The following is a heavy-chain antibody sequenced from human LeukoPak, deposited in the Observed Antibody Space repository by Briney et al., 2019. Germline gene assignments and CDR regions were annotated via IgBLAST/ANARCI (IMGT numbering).Heavy chain of an antibody. J-gene: IGHJ4*02. V-gene: IGHV5-51*01. D-gene: IGHD3-22*01. CDR2: IHPGDSDT. CDR1: GYSFTSYW. Sequence: VESLKISCQSTGYSFTSYWIGWVRQMPGKGLEWMGIIHPGDSDTRYSPSFQGQVTISADKSISTAYLQWSSLKASDTAKYYCARRNYYGRSGYFDYWGQGTLVTVSS. CDR3: ARRNYYGRSGYFDY.